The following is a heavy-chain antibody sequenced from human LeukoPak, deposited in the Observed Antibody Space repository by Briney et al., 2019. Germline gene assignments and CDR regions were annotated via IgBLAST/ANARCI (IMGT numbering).Heavy chain of an antibody. J-gene: IGHJ4*02. CDR2: ISAYSGNT. Sequence: GASVKVSCKASGYIFTNYGISWVRQAPGQGLEWMGWISAYSGNTNYVQKFQDRVTMTTDTSTSTAYMELRSLRSDDTAEYFCARDMATVQHQDWGQGTLVTVSS. V-gene: IGHV1-18*01. CDR3: ARDMATVQHQD. D-gene: IGHD4-17*01. CDR1: GYIFTNYG.